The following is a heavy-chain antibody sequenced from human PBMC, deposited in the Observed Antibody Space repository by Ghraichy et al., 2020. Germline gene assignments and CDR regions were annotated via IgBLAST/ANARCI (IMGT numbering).Heavy chain of an antibody. CDR2: IWYDGSNK. CDR3: AGDPPKGNWYLDL. J-gene: IGHJ2*01. Sequence: LSLTCVASGFTFSGYAMHWVRQAPGRGLDWVGFIWYDGSNKDYADSVKGRFTISRDNSKNTVYLQMNSLRADDTAVYYCAGDPPKGNWYLDLWGRGTLVTVSS. CDR1: GFTFSGYA. V-gene: IGHV3-33*01.